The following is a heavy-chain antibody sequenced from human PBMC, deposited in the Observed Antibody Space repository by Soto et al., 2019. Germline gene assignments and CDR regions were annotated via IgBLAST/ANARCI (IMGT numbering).Heavy chain of an antibody. J-gene: IGHJ5*02. CDR1: GGTFSSYA. CDR2: IIPIFGTA. CDR3: SRDLGRAAAGTIGFDP. V-gene: IGHV1-69*13. Sequence: GASVKVSCKASGGTFSSYAISWVRPAPGQGLEWMGGIIPIFGTANYAQKFQGRVTITADESTSTAYMELSSLRSEDTAVYYCSRDLGRAAAGTIGFDPWGQGTLVTVSS. D-gene: IGHD6-13*01.